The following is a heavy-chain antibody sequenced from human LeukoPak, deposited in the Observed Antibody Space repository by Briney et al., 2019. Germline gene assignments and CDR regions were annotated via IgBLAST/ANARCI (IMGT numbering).Heavy chain of an antibody. CDR1: GGSFSGYY. Sequence: SETLSLTCAVYGGSFSGYYWSWIRQPPGKGLEWIGEINHSGSTNYNPSLKSRVTISVDTSKNQFSLKLSSVTAADTAVYYCARVGGPYYDFWSGHFGSWFDPWGQGTLVTVSS. V-gene: IGHV4-34*01. J-gene: IGHJ5*02. D-gene: IGHD3-3*01. CDR3: ARVGGPYYDFWSGHFGSWFDP. CDR2: INHSGST.